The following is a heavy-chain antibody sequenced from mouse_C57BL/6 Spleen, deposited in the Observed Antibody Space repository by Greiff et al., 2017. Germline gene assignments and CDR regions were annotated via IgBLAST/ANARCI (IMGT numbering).Heavy chain of an antibody. CDR2: IYPRSGNT. D-gene: IGHD3-2*02. J-gene: IGHJ3*01. V-gene: IGHV1-81*01. CDR3: AREGTAQAGAY. CDR1: GYTFTSYG. Sequence: VQLQQSGAELARPGASVKLSCKASGYTFTSYGISWVKQRTGQGLEWIGEIYPRSGNTYYNEKFKGKATLTADKSSSTAYMELRSLTSEDSAVYFCAREGTAQAGAYWGQGTLVTVSA.